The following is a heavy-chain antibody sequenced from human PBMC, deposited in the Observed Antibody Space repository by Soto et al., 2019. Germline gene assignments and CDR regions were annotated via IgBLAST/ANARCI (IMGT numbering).Heavy chain of an antibody. J-gene: IGHJ6*02. Sequence: QAQLVQSGAELKKPGASVKVSCRASGYTFTAFYIHWMRQAPGQGLEWLGWINPNSGGTNDAQKFQGRVTVTRDTSVNTAYMDLSSLKSDDTAVYYCAREGPLSGGDYFGMDVWGQGTTVTVSS. V-gene: IGHV1-2*02. D-gene: IGHD3-10*01. CDR1: GYTFTAFY. CDR2: INPNSGGT. CDR3: AREGPLSGGDYFGMDV.